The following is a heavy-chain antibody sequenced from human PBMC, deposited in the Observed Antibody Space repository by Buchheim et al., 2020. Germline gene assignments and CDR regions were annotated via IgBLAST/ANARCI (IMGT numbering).Heavy chain of an antibody. V-gene: IGHV4-59*01. CDR1: GGSISSYY. J-gene: IGHJ6*03. Sequence: QVQLQESGPGLVKPSETLSLTCTVSGGSISSYYWSWIRQPPGKRLEWIGYIYYSGSTNYNPSLKSRVTISVDTSKNQFSLKLSSVTAADTAVYYCARNNNDFWSGYYDVWGKGTT. D-gene: IGHD3-3*01. CDR2: IYYSGST. CDR3: ARNNNDFWSGYYDV.